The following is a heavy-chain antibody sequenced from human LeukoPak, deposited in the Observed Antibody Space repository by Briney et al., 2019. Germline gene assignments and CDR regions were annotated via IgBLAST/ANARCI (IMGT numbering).Heavy chain of an antibody. CDR2: IYYSGTT. Sequence: ASETLSLTCTVSGGSISSYYWSWIRQPPGKGLEWVGYIYYSGTTNYNPSLKSRVSISVDTSKNQFSLILSSVTAADTAVYYCARGQPFWSGTANAFDIWGQGTMVTVSS. V-gene: IGHV4-59*01. CDR3: ARGQPFWSGTANAFDI. CDR1: GGSISSYY. J-gene: IGHJ3*02. D-gene: IGHD3-3*01.